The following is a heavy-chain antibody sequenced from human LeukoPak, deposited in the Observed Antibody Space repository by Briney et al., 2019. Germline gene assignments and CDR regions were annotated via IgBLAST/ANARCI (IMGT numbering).Heavy chain of an antibody. J-gene: IGHJ4*02. CDR3: VPSGGISQLYFDY. D-gene: IGHD3-10*01. CDR2: ISPKSGGT. V-gene: IGHV1-2*02. CDR1: GYTFTGYY. Sequence: GASVKVSCKASGYTFTGYYMHWVRQAPGQGLEWMGWISPKSGGTNYAQKFQGRVTMTRDTSISTAYMELSRLRSDDTAVYYCVPSGGISQLYFDYWGQGTLVTVSS.